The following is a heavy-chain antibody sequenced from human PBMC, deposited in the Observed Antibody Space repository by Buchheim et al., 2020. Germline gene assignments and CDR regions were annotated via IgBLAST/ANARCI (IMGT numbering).Heavy chain of an antibody. CDR1: GFSLSTSGMR. CDR3: ARLDSSGPWGWFDP. V-gene: IGHV2-70*04. Sequence: QVTLKESGPALVKPTQTLTLTCTFSGFSLSTSGMRVSWFRQPPGKALEWLARIDWDDDKFYSTSLKTRLTISKDTSKNQVVLTMTNMDPVDTATYYCARLDSSGPWGWFDPWGQGTL. CDR2: IDWDDDK. J-gene: IGHJ5*02. D-gene: IGHD3-22*01.